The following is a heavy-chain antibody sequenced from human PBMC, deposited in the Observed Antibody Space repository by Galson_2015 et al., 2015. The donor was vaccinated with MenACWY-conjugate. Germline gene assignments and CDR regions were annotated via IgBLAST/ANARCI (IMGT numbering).Heavy chain of an antibody. Sequence: SVKVSCKASGDSFNSHSISWVRQAPGQGLEWMGDISPIFASTNYAQKFQGRVTITADESTSTAYMELRSLRYEDTAVYYCARGNHLELNWFDPWGQGTPVTVSS. J-gene: IGHJ5*02. D-gene: IGHD3-3*01. CDR1: GDSFNSHS. CDR3: ARGNHLELNWFDP. CDR2: ISPIFAST. V-gene: IGHV1-69*13.